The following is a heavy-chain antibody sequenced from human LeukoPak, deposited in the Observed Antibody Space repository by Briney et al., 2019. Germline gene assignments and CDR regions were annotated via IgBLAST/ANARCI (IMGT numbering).Heavy chain of an antibody. Sequence: ASVKVSCKASGYTFTGYYMHWVRQAPGQGLEWMGWINPNSGGTNYAQKFQGRVTMTGDTSISTAYMELSRLRSDDTAVYYCARLLYSSSSEDAFDIWGQGTMVTVSS. V-gene: IGHV1-2*02. D-gene: IGHD6-6*01. CDR3: ARLLYSSSSEDAFDI. CDR2: INPNSGGT. CDR1: GYTFTGYY. J-gene: IGHJ3*02.